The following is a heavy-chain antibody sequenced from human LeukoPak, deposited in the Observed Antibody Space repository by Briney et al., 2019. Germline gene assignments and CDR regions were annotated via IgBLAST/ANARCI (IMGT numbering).Heavy chain of an antibody. Sequence: NPSETLSLTCTVSGGSISSSSYYWGWIRQPPGKGLEWIGTISYSGSTYYTPSLKSRFTVSVDTSKNQFSLKLSSVTAADTAVFYCAGGIAHNWFDPWGQGTLVTVSS. CDR1: GGSISSSSYY. J-gene: IGHJ5*02. V-gene: IGHV4-39*01. D-gene: IGHD2-21*01. CDR3: AGGIAHNWFDP. CDR2: ISYSGST.